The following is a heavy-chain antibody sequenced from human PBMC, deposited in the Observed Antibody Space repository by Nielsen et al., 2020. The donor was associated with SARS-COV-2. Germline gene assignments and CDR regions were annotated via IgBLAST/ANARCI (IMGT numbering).Heavy chain of an antibody. J-gene: IGHJ4*02. CDR2: INPNSGGT. D-gene: IGHD1-26*01. CDR3: ATQRGYWPHYFDY. V-gene: IGHV1-2*06. CDR1: GYTFTGYY. Sequence: ASVKVSCKASGYTFTGYYMHWVRQAPGQGLEWMGRINPNSGGTNYAQKLQGRVTMTTDTSTSTAYMELRSLRSDDTAVYYCATQRGYWPHYFDYWGQGTLVTVSS.